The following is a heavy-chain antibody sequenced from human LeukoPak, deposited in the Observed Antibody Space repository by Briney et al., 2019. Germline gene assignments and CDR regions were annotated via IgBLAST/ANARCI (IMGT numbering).Heavy chain of an antibody. D-gene: IGHD2-8*01. CDR3: ARDEWYYYDY. V-gene: IGHV3-7*01. CDR2: IKQDGSEK. Sequence: TGGSLRLSCAASGFTFSNYWMSWLRQAPGKGLEWVANIKQDGSEKYYVDSVKGRFTISRDNAKNSLYLQMNSLRAEDTAVYYCARDEWYYYDYWGQGTLVTVSS. J-gene: IGHJ4*02. CDR1: GFTFSNYW.